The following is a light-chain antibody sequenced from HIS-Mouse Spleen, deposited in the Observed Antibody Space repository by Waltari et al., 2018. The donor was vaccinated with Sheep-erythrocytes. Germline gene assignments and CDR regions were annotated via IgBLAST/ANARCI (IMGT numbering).Light chain of an antibody. J-gene: IGLJ2*01. CDR3: CSYAGSTRV. CDR1: SSDVGGYNY. V-gene: IGLV2-11*01. CDR2: DVS. Sequence: QSALTQPRSVSGSPGQSVTISCTGTSSDVGGYNYVSWYQQHPGKAPKLMISDVSKRPSGVPGRFSGSKSCNTASLTISGLQAEDEADYYCCSYAGSTRVFGGGTKLTVL.